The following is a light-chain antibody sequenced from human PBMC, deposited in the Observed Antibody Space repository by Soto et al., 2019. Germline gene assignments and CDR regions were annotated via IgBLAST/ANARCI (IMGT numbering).Light chain of an antibody. V-gene: IGLV1-44*01. CDR2: SDN. CDR1: SSNIGSNT. CDR3: AAWENSLSGPV. Sequence: LTQPPSASGTPGQRVTISCSGRSSNIGSNTVSWYQQLPGAAPNVLIYSDNKRPPGVPDRFSGSRSRASASLAISGLQSEDEADYYCAAWENSLSGPVFGGGTKLTVL. J-gene: IGLJ2*01.